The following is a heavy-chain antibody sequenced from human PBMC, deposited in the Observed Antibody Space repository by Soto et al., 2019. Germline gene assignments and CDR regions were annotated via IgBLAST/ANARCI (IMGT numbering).Heavy chain of an antibody. D-gene: IGHD6-6*01. Sequence: GGSLRLSCAASGFIFSNAWMSWVRQAPGRGLEWVGRIKSKTDGGTTDYGAAVKGRFTISRDDSKNTMYLQMDSLKTEDTAVYYCATGLSSSSSGWGQGTLVTVSS. J-gene: IGHJ4*02. CDR3: ATGLSSSSSG. CDR1: GFIFSNAW. CDR2: IKSKTDGGTT. V-gene: IGHV3-15*01.